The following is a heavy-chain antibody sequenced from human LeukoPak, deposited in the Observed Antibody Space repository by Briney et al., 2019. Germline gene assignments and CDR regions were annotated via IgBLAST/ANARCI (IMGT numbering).Heavy chain of an antibody. CDR2: IIPIFGTA. Sequence: ASVKVSCKASGGTFSSYAISWVRQAPGQGLEWMGGIIPIFGTANYAQKFRGRVTITTDESTSTAYMELSSLRSEDTAVYYCARDLSGSYGGMSYWGQGTLVTVSS. CDR3: ARDLSGSYGGMSY. D-gene: IGHD1-26*01. V-gene: IGHV1-69*05. J-gene: IGHJ4*02. CDR1: GGTFSSYA.